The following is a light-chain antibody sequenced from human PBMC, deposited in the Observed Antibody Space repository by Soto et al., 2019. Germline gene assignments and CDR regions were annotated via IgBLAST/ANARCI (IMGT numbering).Light chain of an antibody. CDR3: QQYGSLAWT. CDR1: QSVSSNY. CDR2: GAS. Sequence: DIVLTQSPGTLSLSPGERATLSCRASQSVSSNYLAWYQQKPGQAPRLRINGASTRATGVPDRFSGSGSGTDFTITISRLEPEDFAVYHCQQYGSLAWTFGQGTKVEIK. J-gene: IGKJ1*01. V-gene: IGKV3-20*01.